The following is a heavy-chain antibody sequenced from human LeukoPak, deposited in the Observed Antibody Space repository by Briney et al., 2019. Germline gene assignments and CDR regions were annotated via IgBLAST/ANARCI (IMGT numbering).Heavy chain of an antibody. CDR1: GGSISSYY. CDR2: IYYSGST. D-gene: IGHD3-22*01. Sequence: SETLSLTCTVSGGSISSYYWSWIRQPPGKGLEWIGYIYYSGSTTYNPSLKSRVTMSVDTSNNQFSLKLSSVTAAGTAVYYCATIINITMIDNYYMDVWGKGTTVTASS. J-gene: IGHJ6*03. CDR3: ATIINITMIDNYYMDV. V-gene: IGHV4-59*01.